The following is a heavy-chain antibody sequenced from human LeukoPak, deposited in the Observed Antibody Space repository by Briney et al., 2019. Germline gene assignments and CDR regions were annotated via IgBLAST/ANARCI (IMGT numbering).Heavy chain of an antibody. CDR2: IYTSGNT. D-gene: IGHD3-22*01. Sequence: SQTLSLTCTVSGGSISSGSYYWSWIRQPAGKGLEWIGRIYTSGNTNYNPSLKSRVTISVDTSKNQFSLKLSSVTAADTAVYYCAREAGGRYYYDSSGYYWWFDPWGQGTLVTVSS. J-gene: IGHJ5*02. CDR3: AREAGGRYYYDSSGYYWWFDP. V-gene: IGHV4-61*02. CDR1: GGSISSGSYY.